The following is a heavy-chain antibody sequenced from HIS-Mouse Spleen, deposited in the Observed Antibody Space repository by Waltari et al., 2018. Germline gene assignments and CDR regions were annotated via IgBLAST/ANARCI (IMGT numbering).Heavy chain of an antibody. CDR1: GFPFGSYA. V-gene: IGHV3-30-3*01. CDR2: ISYDGSNK. D-gene: IGHD6-19*01. J-gene: IGHJ4*02. CDR3: ARDHSGWYFDY. Sequence: QVQLVESGGGVVKPGRSLRLSCAARGFPFGSYAMHWVRQAPGKGLEWVAVISYDGSNKYYADSVKGRFTISRDNSKNTLYLQMNSLRAEDTAVYYCARDHSGWYFDYWGQGTLVTVSS.